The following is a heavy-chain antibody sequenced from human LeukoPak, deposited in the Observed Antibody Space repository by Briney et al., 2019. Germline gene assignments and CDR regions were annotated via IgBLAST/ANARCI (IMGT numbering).Heavy chain of an antibody. D-gene: IGHD6-19*01. CDR1: GFTFSSSG. V-gene: IGHV3-30*02. Sequence: PGGSLRLSCAASGFTFSSSGMHWVRQAPGKGLEWVAFIRYDGSKKYYGDSVKGRFTISRDNSQSSLYLEMNSLRAEDTAVYYCARGSTGWPYYLDYWGQGTLVTVSS. J-gene: IGHJ4*02. CDR3: ARGSTGWPYYLDY. CDR2: IRYDGSKK.